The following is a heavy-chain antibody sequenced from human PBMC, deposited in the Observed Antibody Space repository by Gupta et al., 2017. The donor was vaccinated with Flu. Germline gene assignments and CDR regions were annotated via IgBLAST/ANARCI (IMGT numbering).Heavy chain of an antibody. J-gene: IGHJ4*02. CDR1: GFTFDSYG. D-gene: IGHD3-22*01. CDR2: LSYDADDE. CDR3: AKGAYYDDDYLDY. V-gene: IGHV3-30*18. Sequence: VQLVESGGGEVQPGKSLRLSCAASGFTFDSYGMHWVRQAPDRGLEWIAGLSYDADDEYYADSVKGRFTISRDNSKNSLYLHMDSLRPQDTAVYYCAKGAYYDDDYLDYWGQGTLVTVSS.